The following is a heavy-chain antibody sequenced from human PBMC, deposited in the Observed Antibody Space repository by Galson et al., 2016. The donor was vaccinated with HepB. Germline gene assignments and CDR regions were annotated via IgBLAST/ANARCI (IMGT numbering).Heavy chain of an antibody. CDR1: GFTFSRYW. CDR2: IKEDGSEK. J-gene: IGHJ5*02. Sequence: SLRLSCAASGFTFSRYWMSWVRQAPGKGLEWVANIKEDGSEKHYVASVKGRFTISRDNAKNSPYLQMNSLKLEDTAVYYRVTAVVVTAIPWWFDPWGQGTLVIVSS. D-gene: IGHD2-21*02. V-gene: IGHV3-7*01. CDR3: VTAVVVTAIPWWFDP.